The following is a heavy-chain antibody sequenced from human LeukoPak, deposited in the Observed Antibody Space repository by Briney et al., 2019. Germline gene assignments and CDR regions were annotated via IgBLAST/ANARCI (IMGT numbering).Heavy chain of an antibody. V-gene: IGHV1-69*13. CDR3: AREIGIVGTTSRENNWFDP. J-gene: IGHJ5*02. D-gene: IGHD1-26*01. CDR1: GGTFSSYA. Sequence: ASVKVSCKXSGGTFSSYAISWVRQAPGQGLEGMGGIIPIFGTANYAQKFQGRVTITADESTSTAYMELSSLRSEDTAVYYCAREIGIVGTTSRENNWFDPWGQGTLVTVSS. CDR2: IIPIFGTA.